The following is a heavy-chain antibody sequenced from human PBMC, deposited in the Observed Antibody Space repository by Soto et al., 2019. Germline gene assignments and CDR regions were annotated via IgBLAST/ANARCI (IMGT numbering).Heavy chain of an antibody. CDR3: AKIAGGG. V-gene: IGHV3-23*01. D-gene: IGHD3-10*01. CDR2: ISGTAVGT. CDR1: GFTFSDYA. J-gene: IGHJ4*02. Sequence: EVQLLESGGGLVQPGGSLRLSCAASGFTFSDYAMAWVRQAPGKGLKWVSTISGTAVGTYYADSVKGRFTISRDNSKNTVHLQMNSLRADDTAVYYCAKIAGGGWGQGTLVTVSS.